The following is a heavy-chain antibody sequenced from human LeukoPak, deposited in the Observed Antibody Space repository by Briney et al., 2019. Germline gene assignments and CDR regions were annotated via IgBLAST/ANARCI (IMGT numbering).Heavy chain of an antibody. V-gene: IGHV1-2*02. CDR1: GYTFTGHY. Sequence: GSVKVSCMASGYTFTGHYMHWVRQAPGQGLEWMGWINPNSGDTNYAQKFQGSITMTRYTSISTAYMELSSLRSDDTAVYYCARRCSGGSCSGAFDIWGQGTMVTVSS. D-gene: IGHD2-15*01. CDR2: INPNSGDT. CDR3: ARRCSGGSCSGAFDI. J-gene: IGHJ3*02.